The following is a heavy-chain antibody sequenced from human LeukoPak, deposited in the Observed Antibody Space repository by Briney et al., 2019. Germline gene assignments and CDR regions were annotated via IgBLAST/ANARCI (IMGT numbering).Heavy chain of an antibody. J-gene: IGHJ4*02. CDR2: IYYSGST. CDR3: ARRMVRGGGFGY. Sequence: SETLSLTCTVSGGSISSYYWSWIRQPPGKGLEWIGSIYYSGSTYYNPSLKSRVTISVDTSKNQFSLKLSSVTAADTAVYYCARRMVRGGGFGYWGQGTLVTVSS. D-gene: IGHD3-10*01. V-gene: IGHV4-59*04. CDR1: GGSISSYY.